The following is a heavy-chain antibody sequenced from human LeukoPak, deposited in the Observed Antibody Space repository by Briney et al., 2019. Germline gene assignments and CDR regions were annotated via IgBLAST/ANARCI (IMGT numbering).Heavy chain of an antibody. J-gene: IGHJ4*02. Sequence: GASVKVSCKASGYTFTTYGISWVRQAPGQGLEWMGGIIPIFGTANYAQKFQGRVTITTDESTSTAYMELSSLRSEDTAVYYCVSVVAGTIDYWGQGTLVTVSS. D-gene: IGHD6-19*01. CDR2: IIPIFGTA. CDR3: VSVVAGTIDY. V-gene: IGHV1-69*05. CDR1: GYTFTTYG.